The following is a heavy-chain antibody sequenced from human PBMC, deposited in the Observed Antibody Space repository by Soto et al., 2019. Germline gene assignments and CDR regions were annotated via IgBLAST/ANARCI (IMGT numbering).Heavy chain of an antibody. CDR2: INHSGST. D-gene: IGHD2-2*01. CDR3: ARLPTRRVPAARIDY. J-gene: IGHJ4*02. Sequence: QVQLQQWGAGLLKPSETLSLTCAVYGGSFSGYYWSWIRQPPGKGLEWIGEINHSGSTNYNPSLKSRVTISVDTSKNQFYLKLSSVTAADTAVYYCARLPTRRVPAARIDYWGQGTLVTVSS. V-gene: IGHV4-34*01. CDR1: GGSFSGYY.